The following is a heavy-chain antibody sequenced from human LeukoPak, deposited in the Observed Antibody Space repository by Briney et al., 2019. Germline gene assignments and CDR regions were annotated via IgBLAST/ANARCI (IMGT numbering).Heavy chain of an antibody. D-gene: IGHD6-13*01. J-gene: IGHJ6*02. CDR2: VYYSGST. CDR1: GGSISSGRYY. V-gene: IGHV4-39*01. CDR3: ARQSSSRDSFDYSYYVMDV. Sequence: PSETLSLTCTVSGGSISSGRYYWGWIRQPPERGLEWIGSVYYSGSTYYSPSLKSRITVSVDTSKNQFSLKMSSVSAADTARYYCARQSSSRDSFDYSYYVMDVWGQGTTVIVSS.